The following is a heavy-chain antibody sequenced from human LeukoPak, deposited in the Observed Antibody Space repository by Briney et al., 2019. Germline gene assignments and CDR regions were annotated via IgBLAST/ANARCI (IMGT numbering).Heavy chain of an antibody. CDR1: DYIFSNYG. CDR2: INAYNGNT. V-gene: IGHV1-18*01. D-gene: IGHD6-19*01. CDR3: ARGGDSSGWYLNWFDP. Sequence: ASVKVSCKPSDYIFSNYGITWVRQAPGQGLEWLGWINAYNGNTNYAQKLQGRVTMTTDTSTSTAYMELRSLRSDDTAVYYCARGGDSSGWYLNWFDPWGQGTLVTVSS. J-gene: IGHJ5*02.